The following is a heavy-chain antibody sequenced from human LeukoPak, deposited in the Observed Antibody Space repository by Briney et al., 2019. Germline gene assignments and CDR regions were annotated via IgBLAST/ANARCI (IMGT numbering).Heavy chain of an antibody. Sequence: ASVKVSCKGSGYTFPSYYMHWVRQAPGQGLEWMGIINPSGGSTRYAQKFQGRVTMTRDTSPRTVYMELSSLRSGDTAGYYCARRLVVATQVGYFDLWGRGTLVTVSS. J-gene: IGHJ2*01. CDR2: INPSGGST. CDR3: ARRLVVATQVGYFDL. D-gene: IGHD1-26*01. V-gene: IGHV1-46*01. CDR1: GYTFPSYY.